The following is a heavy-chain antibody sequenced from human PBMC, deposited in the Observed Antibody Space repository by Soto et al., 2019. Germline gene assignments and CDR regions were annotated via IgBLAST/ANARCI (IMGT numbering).Heavy chain of an antibody. D-gene: IGHD2-8*01. CDR3: AGDVRADAFDI. J-gene: IGHJ3*02. Sequence: TLSLTCTVSGGSISSGDYYWSWIRQPPGKGLEWIGYIYYSGSTYYNPSLKSRVTISVDTSKNQFSLKLSSVTAADTAVYYCAGDVRADAFDIWGQGTMVTVSS. CDR1: GGSISSGDYY. CDR2: IYYSGST. V-gene: IGHV4-30-4*01.